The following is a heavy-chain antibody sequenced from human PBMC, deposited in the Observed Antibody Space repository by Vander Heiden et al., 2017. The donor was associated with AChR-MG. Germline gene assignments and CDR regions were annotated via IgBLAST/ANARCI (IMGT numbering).Heavy chain of an antibody. Sequence: QVQLVESGGGVVQPGRSLRLSCAASGFTFSSYAMHWVRQAPGKGLEWVAVISYDGSNKYYADSVKGRFTISRDNSKNTLYLQMNSLRAEDTAVYYCARDLGSSSRYPAGYWGQGTLVTVSS. CDR3: ARDLGSSSRYPAGY. CDR1: GFTFSSYA. J-gene: IGHJ4*02. D-gene: IGHD6-13*01. V-gene: IGHV3-30-3*01. CDR2: ISYDGSNK.